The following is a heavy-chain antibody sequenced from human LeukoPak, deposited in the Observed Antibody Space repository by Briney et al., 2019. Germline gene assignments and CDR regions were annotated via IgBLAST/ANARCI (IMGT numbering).Heavy chain of an antibody. CDR3: ARKADYYYDSSAGGDY. Sequence: GGSLRLSCAASGFTFSSYSMNWVRQAPGKGLEWVSSISSSSSYIYYADSVKGRFTISRDNAKNSLYLQMNSLRAEDTAVYYCARKADYYYDSSAGGDYWGQGTLVTVSS. CDR2: ISSSSSYI. CDR1: GFTFSSYS. V-gene: IGHV3-21*01. J-gene: IGHJ4*02. D-gene: IGHD3-22*01.